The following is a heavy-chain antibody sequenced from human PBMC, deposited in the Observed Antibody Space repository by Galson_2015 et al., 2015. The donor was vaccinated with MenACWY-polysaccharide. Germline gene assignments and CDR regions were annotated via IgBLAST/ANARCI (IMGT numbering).Heavy chain of an antibody. CDR3: ARDFTKHGRGSGRFEY. V-gene: IGHV1-18*01. D-gene: IGHD3-10*01. Sequence: QSGAEVKKPETSVKVSCKASGYTFISYGISWVRQAPGQGLEWMGWISGYNGNTNYAQKFQGRVTMTIDTSTNTANMELRSLRSDDTAVYYCARDFTKHGRGSGRFEYWGQGTLVTVSS. CDR2: ISGYNGNT. J-gene: IGHJ4*02. CDR1: GYTFISYG.